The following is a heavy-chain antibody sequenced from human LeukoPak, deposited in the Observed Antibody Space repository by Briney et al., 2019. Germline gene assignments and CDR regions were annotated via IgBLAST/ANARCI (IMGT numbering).Heavy chain of an antibody. CDR1: GYSFISYW. J-gene: IGHJ4*02. D-gene: IGHD6-13*01. V-gene: IGHV5-51*01. CDR3: ARRSSSWDRYDN. Sequence: GESLKISCKGSGYSFISYWIGWVRQMPGKGPEWMGIIYPGDSDTKYSPSFQGQVTISADKSISTAYLQWSSLKASDTAMYYCARRSSSWDRYDNWGQGTLVTVSS. CDR2: IYPGDSDT.